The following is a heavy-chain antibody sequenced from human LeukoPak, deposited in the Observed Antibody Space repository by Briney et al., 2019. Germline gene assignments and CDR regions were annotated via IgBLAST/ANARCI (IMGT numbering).Heavy chain of an antibody. V-gene: IGHV1-2*02. D-gene: IGHD6-13*01. CDR3: ATYYSSTWSWGTEYFQH. Sequence: ASVKVSCKASGYTFTGYYMHWVRQAPGQGLEWMGWINPSSGGTEYAQKFQGRVSLTRDTSITTAYMELSRLRSDDTAVYYCATYYSSTWSWGTEYFQHWGQGTLVTVCS. CDR2: INPSSGGT. J-gene: IGHJ1*01. CDR1: GYTFTGYY.